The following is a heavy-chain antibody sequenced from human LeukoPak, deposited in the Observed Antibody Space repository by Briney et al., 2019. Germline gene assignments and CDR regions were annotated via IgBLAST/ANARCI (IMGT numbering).Heavy chain of an antibody. D-gene: IGHD3-10*01. CDR1: GFTFSSYA. J-gene: IGHJ4*02. Sequence: GGSLRLSCAASGFTFSSYAMSWVRQAPGKGLEWVSAISGSGGSTYYADSVKGRFTISRDNSKNTLYLQMNSLRAEDTAVYYCAKGRGNKGVRGVITHDYWGQGTLVTVSS. V-gene: IGHV3-23*01. CDR3: AKGRGNKGVRGVITHDY. CDR2: ISGSGGST.